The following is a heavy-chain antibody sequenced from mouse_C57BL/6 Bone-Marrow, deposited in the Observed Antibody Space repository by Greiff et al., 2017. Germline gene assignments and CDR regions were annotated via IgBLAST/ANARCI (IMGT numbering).Heavy chain of an antibody. J-gene: IGHJ3*01. CDR2: IYPRSGNT. V-gene: IGHV1-81*01. Sequence: QVQLQQSGAELARPGASVKLFCKASGYTFTSYGISGVKQRTGQGLEWVGEIYPRSGNTYYNEKFKGKATLSADKSSSHAYMELRSRTSEDSAVYFCAREGYYGSGGFAYWGQGTLVTVAA. CDR3: AREGYYGSGGFAY. D-gene: IGHD1-1*01. CDR1: GYTFTSYG.